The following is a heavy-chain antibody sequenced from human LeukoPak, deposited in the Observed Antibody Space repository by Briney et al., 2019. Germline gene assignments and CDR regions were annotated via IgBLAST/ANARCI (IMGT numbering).Heavy chain of an antibody. CDR1: GGSISSSSYY. CDR3: ARDGPSGIFGVVIGKYMDV. D-gene: IGHD3-3*01. V-gene: IGHV4-39*07. J-gene: IGHJ6*03. Sequence: SETLSLTCTVSGGSISSSSYYWGWIRQPPGKGLEWIGSIYYSGSTYYNPSLKSRVTISVDTSKNQFSLKLSSVTAADTAVYYCARDGPSGIFGVVIGKYMDVWGKGTTVTVSS. CDR2: IYYSGST.